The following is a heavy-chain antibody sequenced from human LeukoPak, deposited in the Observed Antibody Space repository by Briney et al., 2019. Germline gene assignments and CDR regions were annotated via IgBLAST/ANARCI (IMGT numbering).Heavy chain of an antibody. CDR2: TRNKVNSHTT. CDR3: ARGGTGTTGLDY. D-gene: IGHD1-1*01. Sequence: GGSLRLSCAASGFTFSDHYMDWVRQAPGKGLEWVGRTRNKVNSHTTEYAASVKVGFTFSRDDSKNSLYLQMNSLETEDTAVYYCARGGTGTTGLDYWGQGTLVTVSS. V-gene: IGHV3-72*01. J-gene: IGHJ4*02. CDR1: GFTFSDHY.